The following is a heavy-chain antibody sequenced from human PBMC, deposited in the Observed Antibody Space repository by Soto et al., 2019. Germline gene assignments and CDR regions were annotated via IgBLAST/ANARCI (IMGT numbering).Heavy chain of an antibody. V-gene: IGHV3-23*01. J-gene: IGHJ6*02. CDR2: ISNNGVDT. CDR1: GFPFSSYA. Sequence: VQLLESGGDLVQPGGSLRLSCAASGFPFSSYAMSWVRQAPGKGLEWVSSISNNGVDTYYTDSVRGRFTISRDNSKSILYLQMKSPRAADTAIYYCAKASVTNYGDDAGSYYGMDVWGPGTTVTVSS. D-gene: IGHD4-17*01. CDR3: AKASVTNYGDDAGSYYGMDV.